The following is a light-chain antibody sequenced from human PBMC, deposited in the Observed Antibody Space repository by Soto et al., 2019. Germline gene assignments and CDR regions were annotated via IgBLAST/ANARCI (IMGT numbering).Light chain of an antibody. Sequence: DIQMTPSPSTLSASVGDRVTITCRASHSFNNWLAWYQQKPGKAPKVLIYKASSLKSGVPSRFSGNESGTEFTLTISSLQPDDFATYYCQQYNSYSITFGQGTRLEIK. CDR1: HSFNNW. J-gene: IGKJ5*01. CDR2: KAS. V-gene: IGKV1-5*03. CDR3: QQYNSYSIT.